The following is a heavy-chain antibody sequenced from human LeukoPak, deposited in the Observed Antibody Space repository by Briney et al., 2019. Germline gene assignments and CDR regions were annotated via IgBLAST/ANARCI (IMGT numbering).Heavy chain of an antibody. CDR2: ISGSGGST. J-gene: IGHJ4*02. D-gene: IGHD1-26*01. V-gene: IGHV3-23*01. CDR1: GFTFSTYA. CDR3: AKDYGVVGATLNY. Sequence: GGSLRLSCAASGFTFSTYAMNWVRQAPGKGLEWVSAISGSGGSTHYADSVKGRFTISRDNSKNTLYLQMNSLRAEDTAVYYCAKDYGVVGATLNYWGQGTLVTVSS.